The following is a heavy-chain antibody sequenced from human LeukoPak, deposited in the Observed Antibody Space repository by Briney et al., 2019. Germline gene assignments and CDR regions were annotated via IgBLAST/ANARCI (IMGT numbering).Heavy chain of an antibody. CDR3: ARTQVAAAMGGWPYGGWFDP. D-gene: IGHD2-15*01. CDR2: ISSSGSTL. CDR1: GFTFSDYY. Sequence: GGSLRLSCAASGFTFSDYYMSWIRQAPGKGLEWVSYISSSGSTLYYADSVKGRFTISRDNAKNSLYLQMNSLRAEDTAVYYCARTQVAAAMGGWPYGGWFDPWGQGTLVTVSS. V-gene: IGHV3-11*01. J-gene: IGHJ5*02.